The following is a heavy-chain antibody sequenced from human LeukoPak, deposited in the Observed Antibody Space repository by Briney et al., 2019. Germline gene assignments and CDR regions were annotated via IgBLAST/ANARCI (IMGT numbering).Heavy chain of an antibody. V-gene: IGHV3-15*01. J-gene: IGHJ1*01. Sequence: GGSLRLSCAASGFTFSSYAMSWVRQAPGKGLEWVGRIKSKTDGGTTDYAAPVKGRFTISRDDSKNTLYLQMNSLKTEDTAVYYCTTGGIVVVVAAMRSYFQHWGQGTLVTVSS. CDR1: GFTFSSYA. CDR2: IKSKTDGGTT. D-gene: IGHD2-15*01. CDR3: TTGGIVVVVAAMRSYFQH.